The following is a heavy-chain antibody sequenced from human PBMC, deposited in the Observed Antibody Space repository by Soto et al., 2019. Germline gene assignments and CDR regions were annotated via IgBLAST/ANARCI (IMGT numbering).Heavy chain of an antibody. Sequence: QLQLQESGPGLVKPSETLSLTCTVSGGSISSSSYYWGWIRQPPGKGLEWIGSIYYSGSTYYNPSLKSRVTISVDTSKNQFSLKLSSVTAADTAVYYCARSIFGVLRSSDYWGQGTLVTVSS. J-gene: IGHJ4*02. CDR3: ARSIFGVLRSSDY. CDR1: GGSISSSSYY. V-gene: IGHV4-39*01. D-gene: IGHD3-3*01. CDR2: IYYSGST.